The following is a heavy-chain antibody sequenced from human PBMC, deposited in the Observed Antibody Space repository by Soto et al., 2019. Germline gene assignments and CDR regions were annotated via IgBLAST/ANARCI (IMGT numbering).Heavy chain of an antibody. CDR2: ISSGSSNI. Sequence: EVQLVESGGGLVKPGGSLTLSCAASGFAFRSYNMNWVRQAPGKGLEWVASISSGSSNIYYADSVKGRFTISRDNAKNSLFLQMDSLRAEDSAVYYCASATVVAATLDFWGQGTLGTVSS. D-gene: IGHD2-15*01. CDR3: ASATVVAATLDF. CDR1: GFAFRSYN. V-gene: IGHV3-21*01. J-gene: IGHJ4*02.